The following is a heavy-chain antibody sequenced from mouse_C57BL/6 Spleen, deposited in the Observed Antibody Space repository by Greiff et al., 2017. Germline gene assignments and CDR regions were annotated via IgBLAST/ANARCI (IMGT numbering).Heavy chain of an antibody. CDR1: GYTFTSYW. CDR2: IHPSDSDT. Sequence: QVQLKQPGAELVKPGASVKVSCKASGYTFTSYWMHWVKQRPGQGLEWIGRIHPSDSDTNYNQKFKGKATLTVDKSSSKAYMQLSSLTSEDSAVYYCAIYYYGSSPSYWGQGTLVTVSA. D-gene: IGHD1-1*01. J-gene: IGHJ3*01. CDR3: AIYYYGSSPSY. V-gene: IGHV1-74*01.